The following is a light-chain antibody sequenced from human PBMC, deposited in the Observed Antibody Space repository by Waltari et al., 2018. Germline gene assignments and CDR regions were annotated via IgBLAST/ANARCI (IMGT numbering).Light chain of an antibody. CDR3: SSYASGSTYV. CDR2: EVS. V-gene: IGLV2-18*02. CDR1: SSDIGFYNR. Sequence: QSAPTQPPSVSGSPGQSVTISCTGTSSDIGFYNRVAWYQQPPGTAPKLIIFEVSNRPSGVPDRFSGSKSGNTASLTISGLQAEDEADYYCSSYASGSTYVFGTGTRVTVL. J-gene: IGLJ1*01.